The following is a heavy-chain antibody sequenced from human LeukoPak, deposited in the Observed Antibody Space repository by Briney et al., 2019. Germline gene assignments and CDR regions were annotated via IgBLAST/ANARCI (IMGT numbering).Heavy chain of an antibody. D-gene: IGHD1-26*01. J-gene: IGHJ4*02. CDR1: GFIFSSYE. CDR2: ISSSGSTI. CDR3: AREGIVGATRVTDS. Sequence: GGSLRLPCAASGFIFSSYEMNWVRQAPGKGLERVSYISSSGSTIYYADSVKGRFTISRDNAKNSLYLQMNSLRAEDTAVYYCAREGIVGATRVTDSWGQGTLVTVSS. V-gene: IGHV3-48*03.